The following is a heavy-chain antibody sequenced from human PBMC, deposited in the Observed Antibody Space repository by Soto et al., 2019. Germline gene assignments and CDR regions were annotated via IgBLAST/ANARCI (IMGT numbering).Heavy chain of an antibody. CDR3: ATDVEWPLVF. CDR1: GFTFSNHW. V-gene: IGHV3-7*01. CDR2: IKEDGSST. Sequence: PGGSLRLSCAASGFTFSNHWMNWVRQVPGRGMEWVAKIKEDGSSTYFADSVRGRFTISRDNAKNALFLQMNSLRVEDTAIYYCATDVEWPLVFWRPGTLLTVSS. D-gene: IGHD3-3*01. J-gene: IGHJ4*02.